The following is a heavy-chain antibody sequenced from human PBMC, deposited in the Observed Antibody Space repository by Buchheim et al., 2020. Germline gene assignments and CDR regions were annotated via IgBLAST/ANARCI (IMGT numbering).Heavy chain of an antibody. CDR1: GESFSDYY. V-gene: IGHV4-34*01. D-gene: IGHD1-26*01. J-gene: IGHJ5*02. Sequence: QVQLQQWGTGLLKPSETLALTCAIYGESFSDYYWSWIRQLPGQRLEWIGEINHGGSTNYNPSLKSRVFMSIDTPKNQFSLKLAFLTAADTGIYYCAREGWEQLWNRGRHNWVDPWGQGTL. CDR2: INHGGST. CDR3: AREGWEQLWNRGRHNWVDP.